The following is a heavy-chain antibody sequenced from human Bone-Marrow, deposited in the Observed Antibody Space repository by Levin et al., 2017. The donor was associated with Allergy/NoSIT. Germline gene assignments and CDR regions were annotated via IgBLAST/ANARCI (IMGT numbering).Heavy chain of an antibody. J-gene: IGHJ4*02. Sequence: SCAASGFTFSSYGMHWVRQAPGKGLEWVAVISYDGSNKYYADSVKGRFTISRDNSKNTLYLQMNSLRAEDTAVYYCAKDPGGWLPDYWGQGTLVTVSS. CDR2: ISYDGSNK. CDR1: GFTFSSYG. D-gene: IGHD5-24*01. CDR3: AKDPGGWLPDY. V-gene: IGHV3-30*18.